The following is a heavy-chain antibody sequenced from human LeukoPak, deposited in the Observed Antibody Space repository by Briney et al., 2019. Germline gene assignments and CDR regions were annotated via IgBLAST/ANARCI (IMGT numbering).Heavy chain of an antibody. J-gene: IGHJ4*02. Sequence: SETLSLTCTVSGGSISSSSYYWGWIRQPPGKGLEWIGSIYYSGSTYYNPSLKSRVTISVDTSKNQFSLKLSSVTAADTAVYYCARRDYGDYYIDYWGQGTLVTVSS. CDR2: IYYSGST. V-gene: IGHV4-39*01. D-gene: IGHD4-17*01. CDR3: ARRDYGDYYIDY. CDR1: GGSISSSSYY.